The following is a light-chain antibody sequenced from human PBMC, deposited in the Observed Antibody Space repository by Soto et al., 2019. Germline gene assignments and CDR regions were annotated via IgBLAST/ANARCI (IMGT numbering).Light chain of an antibody. CDR1: QTIINW. Sequence: QITPETSTLSASVGDRVTITFRASQTIINWLAWYQQKPGKAPKLLIYKASSLESEVPSRFSGSGSETEFTLTINSLQPDDSATYYCQQYHTYWWTFGQGTKVDIK. CDR3: QQYHTYWWT. J-gene: IGKJ1*01. CDR2: KAS. V-gene: IGKV1-5*03.